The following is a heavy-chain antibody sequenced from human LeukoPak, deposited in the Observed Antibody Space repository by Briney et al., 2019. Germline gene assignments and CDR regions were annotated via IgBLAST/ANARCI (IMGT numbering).Heavy chain of an antibody. V-gene: IGHV5-51*01. J-gene: IGHJ4*02. Sequence: GESLKISCKGSGYTFTTHWIGWVRQMPGKGLEWMGIIYPGDSDTRYSPSFQGQVTISADKSISTAYLQWSSLKASDTAMYYCARQGYSSGWYLSFDYWGQGTLVTVSS. CDR2: IYPGDSDT. CDR1: GYTFTTHW. D-gene: IGHD6-19*01. CDR3: ARQGYSSGWYLSFDY.